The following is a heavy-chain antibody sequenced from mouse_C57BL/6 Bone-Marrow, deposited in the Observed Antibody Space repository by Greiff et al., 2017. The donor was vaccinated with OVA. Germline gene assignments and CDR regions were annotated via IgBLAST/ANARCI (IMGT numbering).Heavy chain of an antibody. CDR2: SRNKANDYTT. CDR1: GFTFSDFY. J-gene: IGHJ4*01. V-gene: IGHV7-1*01. D-gene: IGHD3-2*02. Sequence: EVQVVESGGGLVQSGRSLRLSCATSGFTFSDFYMEWVRQAPGKGLEWIAASRNKANDYTTEYSASVKGRFIVSRDTSQSILHLQMNALRAEDTAIYYCARDTSSGHVRAMDYWGQGTSVTVSS. CDR3: ARDTSSGHVRAMDY.